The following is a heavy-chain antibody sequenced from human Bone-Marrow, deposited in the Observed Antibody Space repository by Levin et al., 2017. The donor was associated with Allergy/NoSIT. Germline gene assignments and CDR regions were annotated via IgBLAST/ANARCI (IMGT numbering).Heavy chain of an antibody. CDR1: GDTFSIYA. D-gene: IGHD3-3*01. V-gene: IGHV1-69*11. CDR3: ARDGSIFGVLIALDY. Sequence: ASVKVSCKASGDTFSIYAMTWVRQAPGQGPEWMGMLVPLVGTGHYAQQFQGRITITADESTSSVYLDLSSLRSEDTAVYYCARDGSIFGVLIALDYWGQGTLVTVSS. CDR2: LVPLVGTG. J-gene: IGHJ4*02.